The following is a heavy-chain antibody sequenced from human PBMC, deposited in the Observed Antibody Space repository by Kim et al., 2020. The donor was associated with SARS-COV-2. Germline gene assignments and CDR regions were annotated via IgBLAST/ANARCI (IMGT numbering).Heavy chain of an antibody. CDR3: AKDLPLCRFD. V-gene: IGHV3-23*01. CDR1: GFTFSSSA. Sequence: GGSLRLSCAASGFTFSSSAMSWVRQTPGKGLEWVANFGRGGDNKYYADSVKGRFTISRDNSKNTLFLQMNSPRAEDTAMYYCAKDLPLCRFD. CDR2: FGRGGDNK. J-gene: IGHJ4*01.